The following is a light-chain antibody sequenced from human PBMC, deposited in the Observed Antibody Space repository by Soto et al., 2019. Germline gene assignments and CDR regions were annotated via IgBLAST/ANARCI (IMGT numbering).Light chain of an antibody. CDR1: SSDVGSYNL. Sequence: QSVLTQPASVSGSPGQSITISCTGTSSDVGSYNLVSWYQQHPGKAPKLMIYEGSKRPSGVSNRFSGSKSGNTASLTISGLQAEDEADYYRCSYAGSSTKVFGTGTKVTVL. V-gene: IGLV2-23*01. J-gene: IGLJ1*01. CDR2: EGS. CDR3: CSYAGSSTKV.